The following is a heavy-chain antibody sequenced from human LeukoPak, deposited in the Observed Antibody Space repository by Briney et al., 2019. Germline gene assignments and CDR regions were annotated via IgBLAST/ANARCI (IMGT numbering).Heavy chain of an antibody. V-gene: IGHV4-31*03. D-gene: IGHD3-22*01. CDR2: IYYSGST. J-gene: IGHJ3*02. CDR1: GGSIGSGGYY. Sequence: PSETLSLTCTVSGGSIGSGGYYWSWFRQHPGKGLEWIGYIYYSGSTYYNPSLKSRVTISVDTSKNQFSLKLSSVTAADTAVYYCASHSHYYDSSGYYVSAFDIWGQGTMATVSS. CDR3: ASHSHYYDSSGYYVSAFDI.